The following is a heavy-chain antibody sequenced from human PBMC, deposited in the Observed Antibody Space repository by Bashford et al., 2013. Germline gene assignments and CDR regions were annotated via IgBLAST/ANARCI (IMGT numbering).Heavy chain of an antibody. CDR2: ISSSSSTI. J-gene: IGHJ4*02. Sequence: VRQAPGKGLEWVSYISSSSSTIYYADSVKGRFTISRDNAKNSLYLQMNSLRDEDTAVYYCAFRFDYWGQGTLVTVSS. D-gene: IGHD3-10*01. V-gene: IGHV3-48*02. CDR3: AFRFDY.